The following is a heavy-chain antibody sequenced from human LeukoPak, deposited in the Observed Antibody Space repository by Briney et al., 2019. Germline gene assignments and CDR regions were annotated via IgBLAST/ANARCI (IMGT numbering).Heavy chain of an antibody. V-gene: IGHV4-4*02. CDR3: ARAYHSSWYLNWFDP. D-gene: IGHD6-13*01. CDR1: GGSISSSNW. Sequence: PSETLSLTCAVSGGSISSSNWWTWVRQSPGKGLEWIGSIYHSGSTYYNPSLKSRVTISVDTSNNQFSLKLSSVTAADTAVYYCARAYHSSWYLNWFDPWGQGTLVTVSS. J-gene: IGHJ5*02. CDR2: IYHSGST.